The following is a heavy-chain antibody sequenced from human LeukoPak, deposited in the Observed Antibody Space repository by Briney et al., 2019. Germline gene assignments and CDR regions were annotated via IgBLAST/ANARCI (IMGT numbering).Heavy chain of an antibody. Sequence: SETLSLTCTVSGGSISNYYWIWIRQPPGKGLEWIGYIYYSGTTKYNPSLKSRATISVDTSKNQFSLNLNSVTAADTAVYYCARGAYSSGRYLEYWGQGTLVTVSS. CDR1: GGSISNYY. V-gene: IGHV4-59*01. CDR2: IYYSGTT. D-gene: IGHD6-19*01. CDR3: ARGAYSSGRYLEY. J-gene: IGHJ4*02.